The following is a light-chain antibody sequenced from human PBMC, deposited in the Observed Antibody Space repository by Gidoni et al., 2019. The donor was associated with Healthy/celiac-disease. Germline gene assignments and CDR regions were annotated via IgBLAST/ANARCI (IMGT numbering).Light chain of an antibody. Sequence: DIVMTQSPDSLAVSLGERATINCKSSQSVLYSSNNKNYLAWYQQKPGQTPKLLLYWASTRESGVPARFSGSGSGTDFTLTISSLQAEDVAVYYCQQYYSTPFTFGPGTKVDIK. J-gene: IGKJ3*01. CDR2: WAS. CDR1: QSVLYSSNNKNY. V-gene: IGKV4-1*01. CDR3: QQYYSTPFT.